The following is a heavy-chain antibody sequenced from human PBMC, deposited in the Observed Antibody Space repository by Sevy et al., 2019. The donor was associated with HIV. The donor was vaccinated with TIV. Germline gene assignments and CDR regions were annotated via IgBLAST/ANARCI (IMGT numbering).Heavy chain of an antibody. Sequence: GGSLRLSCEASGFTFSKYSMSWVRQAPGKGLEWVSTFSFGCGRINYADSVKGRFTISRDDSKNTLYLQMNSLRAEDTAVYYCAREGCTKPHDYWGQGTLVNVS. CDR1: GFTFSKYS. CDR2: FSFGCGRI. D-gene: IGHD2-8*01. CDR3: AREGCTKPHDY. J-gene: IGHJ4*02. V-gene: IGHV3-23*01.